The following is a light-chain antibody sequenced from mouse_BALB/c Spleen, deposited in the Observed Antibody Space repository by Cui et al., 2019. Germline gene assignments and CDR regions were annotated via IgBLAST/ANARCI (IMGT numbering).Light chain of an antibody. Sequence: DMVMSQSPSSLAVSVGEKVTTSCKTSQCIFWSNNHKNYLAWYQQKPWHSPKLRIYWASTRESGVPDRFTGSGSGTDFTLTISSVKAEDLAAYYCQQYYSYPLTFGAGTKLELK. CDR1: QCIFWSNNHKNY. CDR3: QQYYSYPLT. J-gene: IGKJ5*01. CDR2: WAS. V-gene: IGKV8-30*01.